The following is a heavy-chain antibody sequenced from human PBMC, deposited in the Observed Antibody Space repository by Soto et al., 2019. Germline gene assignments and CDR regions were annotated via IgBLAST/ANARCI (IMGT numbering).Heavy chain of an antibody. J-gene: IGHJ3*01. CDR3: TTEQHRGDLGGASCYSNAFDV. V-gene: IGHV3-15*07. D-gene: IGHD2-15*01. Sequence: QLVESGGGLVKPGGSLRLSCAASGFSFTVAWMNWVRQAPGKGREWVGPSNRRSEGGTTDSAAPVKGRFTISGDDSKNTLSLQMNSLKTEDTAVSYCTTEQHRGDLGGASCYSNAFDVWGQGTMGSVSA. CDR2: SNRRSEGGTT. CDR1: GFSFTVAW.